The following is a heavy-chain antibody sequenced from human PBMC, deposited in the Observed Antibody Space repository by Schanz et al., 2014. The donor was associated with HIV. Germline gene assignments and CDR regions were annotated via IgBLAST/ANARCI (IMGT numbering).Heavy chain of an antibody. CDR2: ISSSGRTI. CDR1: GFRFSRYS. V-gene: IGHV3-48*01. D-gene: IGHD6-6*01. J-gene: IGHJ4*02. Sequence: VQLVQSGGGLVQPGGSLRLSCAASGFRFSRYSMNWVRQAPGKGLEWISYISSSGRTIYYADSVKGRFTISRDNSKNTLYLQMNSLRAEDTAVYYCAKDRYSSSYFDYWGQGTLITVSS. CDR3: AKDRYSSSYFDY.